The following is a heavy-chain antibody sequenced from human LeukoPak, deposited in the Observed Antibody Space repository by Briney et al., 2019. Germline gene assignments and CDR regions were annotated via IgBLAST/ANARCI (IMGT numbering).Heavy chain of an antibody. CDR1: GGSFSGYY. CDR2: INHSGST. V-gene: IGHV4-34*01. D-gene: IGHD3-10*01. Sequence: SETLSLTCAVYGGSFSGYYWSWIRQPPGKGLEWIGEINHSGSTNYNPSLKSRATISVDTSKNQFSLKLSSVTAADTAVYYCARRGFGMALYWGQGTLVTVSS. CDR3: ARRGFGMALY. J-gene: IGHJ4*02.